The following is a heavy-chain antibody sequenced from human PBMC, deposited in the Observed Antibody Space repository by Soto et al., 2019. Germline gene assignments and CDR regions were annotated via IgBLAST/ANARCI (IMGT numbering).Heavy chain of an antibody. J-gene: IGHJ6*02. V-gene: IGHV4-34*01. CDR2: IKNKRIT. CDR1: GGSFSGYY. D-gene: IGHD1-7*01. Sequence: SETLSLTCAVYGGSFSGYYWSWIRQPPGKRKEWIREIKNKRITNYNPPLKKRVTTSVDTPKNQFSLKLNCVTAADTAVYYCANLIWNYAHDDYYGMDVWGQGTSLTVS. CDR3: ANLIWNYAHDDYYGMDV.